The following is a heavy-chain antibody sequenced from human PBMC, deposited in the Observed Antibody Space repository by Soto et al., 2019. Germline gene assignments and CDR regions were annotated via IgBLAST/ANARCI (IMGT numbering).Heavy chain of an antibody. CDR1: GVSVSNRTHY. J-gene: IGHJ6*02. CDR3: VRDLGPTARPHHNYYYYALDV. Sequence: SETLSLTCEVSGVSVSNRTHYWTWIRQPPGKGLEWIGFLYYGGTNYNPSLKSRLTIALDTSKNQISLNLSSVTAADTAVYYCVRDLGPTARPHHNYYYYALDVWGQGTTVTVSS. V-gene: IGHV4-61*01. CDR2: LYYGGT. D-gene: IGHD1-1*01.